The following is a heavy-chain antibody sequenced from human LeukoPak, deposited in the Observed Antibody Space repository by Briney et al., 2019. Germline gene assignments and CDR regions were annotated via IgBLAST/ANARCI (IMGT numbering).Heavy chain of an antibody. CDR3: ARRGYSRNWYEWFDP. CDR2: VYPSGTA. CDR1: GGSISSTDYY. D-gene: IGHD6-13*01. V-gene: IGHV4-61*02. Sequence: SETLSLTCTVSGGSISSTDYYWSWIRQPAGKGLEWIGRVYPSGTANYNPSLKSRVTISVDMSKKQFSLKLSSVTAADTAVYYCARRGYSRNWYEWFDPWGQGILVTVSS. J-gene: IGHJ5*02.